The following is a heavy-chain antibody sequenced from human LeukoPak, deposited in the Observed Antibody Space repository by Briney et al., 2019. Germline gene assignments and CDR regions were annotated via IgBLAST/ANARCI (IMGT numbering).Heavy chain of an antibody. V-gene: IGHV4-39*01. CDR1: GGSITSHNYY. Sequence: TSETLSLTCTVSGGSITSHNYYWGWIRQPPGKGLEWIGSIYYSGTTYYNPSLKSRVTISVDTSKNQFSLRLSSVTAADTAVYYCAAYYGSGYNWFDPWGQGTLVTVPS. CDR3: AAYYGSGYNWFDP. D-gene: IGHD3-10*01. CDR2: IYYSGTT. J-gene: IGHJ5*02.